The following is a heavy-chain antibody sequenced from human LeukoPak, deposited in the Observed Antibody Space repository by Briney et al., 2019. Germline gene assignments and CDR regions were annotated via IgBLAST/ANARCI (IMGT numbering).Heavy chain of an antibody. D-gene: IGHD6-13*01. CDR2: ISAYDGNT. CDR3: ARDPPRGNTWYGFDY. J-gene: IGHJ4*02. Sequence: ASVKVSCKASGYTFTSYGISWVRQAPGQGLEWMGWISAYDGNTHYAQKLQGRDTMTTDTTTNTAYMDLRSLRSDDTAVYYCARDPPRGNTWYGFDYWGQGTLVTVSS. CDR1: GYTFTSYG. V-gene: IGHV1-18*01.